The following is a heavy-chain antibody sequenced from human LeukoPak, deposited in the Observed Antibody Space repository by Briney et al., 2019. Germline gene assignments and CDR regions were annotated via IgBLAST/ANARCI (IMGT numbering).Heavy chain of an antibody. CDR1: GGSISSSSYY. Sequence: PSETLSLTCTVSGGSISSSSYYWGWIRQPPGKGLEWVGSIYYSGSTYYNPSLKSRVTISVDTSKNHFSVKLSSVTAADTAVYYCAREYYFDSTGYLYWGQGILVTVSS. D-gene: IGHD3-22*01. J-gene: IGHJ4*02. CDR2: IYYSGST. V-gene: IGHV4-39*02. CDR3: AREYYFDSTGYLY.